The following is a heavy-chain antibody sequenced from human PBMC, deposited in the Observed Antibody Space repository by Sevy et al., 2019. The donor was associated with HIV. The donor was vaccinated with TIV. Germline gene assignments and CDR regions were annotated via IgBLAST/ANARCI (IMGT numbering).Heavy chain of an antibody. V-gene: IGHV3-7*01. J-gene: IGHJ4*02. Sequence: GGSLRLSCTASGFTFSDYWMSWVRQAPGKGLEWVANIKQDGSDKHHVDSVKGRFTTSRDNAKNSLYLQMNSLRAGDTAVYYCARGVTTVTPFDYWGQGTLVTVSS. CDR1: GFTFSDYW. D-gene: IGHD4-17*01. CDR2: IKQDGSDK. CDR3: ARGVTTVTPFDY.